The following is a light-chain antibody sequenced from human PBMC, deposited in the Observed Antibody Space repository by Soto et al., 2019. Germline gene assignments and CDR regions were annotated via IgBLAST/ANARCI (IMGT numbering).Light chain of an antibody. CDR1: QRVSSCY. Sequence: EIVLTQSPGTLSLSPGERATLSCRASQRVSSCYLAWYQQKPGQTPRLLIFDAFSMATDIPDRFSGSGSGTDFTLTISTLEPEDFAVYYCQQYDSSSYTFGQGTKLEIK. CDR2: DAF. J-gene: IGKJ2*01. V-gene: IGKV3-20*01. CDR3: QQYDSSSYT.